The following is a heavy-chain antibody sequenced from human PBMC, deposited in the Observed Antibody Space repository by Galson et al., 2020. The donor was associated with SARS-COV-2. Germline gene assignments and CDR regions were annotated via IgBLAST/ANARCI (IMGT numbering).Heavy chain of an antibody. CDR1: GGSFSGYY. V-gene: IGHV4-34*01. CDR3: ARGGGVPEEATIAAAGTDFDY. Sequence: SQTLSLTCAVYGGSFSGYYWSWIRQPPGKGLEWIGEINHSGSTNYNPSLKSRVTISVDTSKNQFSLKLSSVTAADTAVYYCARGGGVPEEATIAAAGTDFDYWGQGTLVTVSS. CDR2: INHSGST. J-gene: IGHJ4*02. D-gene: IGHD6-13*01.